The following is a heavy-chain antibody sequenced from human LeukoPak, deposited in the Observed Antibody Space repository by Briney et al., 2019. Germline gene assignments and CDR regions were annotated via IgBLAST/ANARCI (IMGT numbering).Heavy chain of an antibody. CDR3: ARVPRYDFWSGSKKYYMDV. CDR2: IYYSGST. V-gene: IGHV4-39*07. Sequence: KASETLSLTCTVSGGSISSSSHYWGWIRQPPGKGLEWIGSIYYSGSTYYNQSLKSRVTISVDTSKNQFSLKVRSVIAADTAVYYCARVPRYDFWSGSKKYYMDVWGKGTTVTVSS. CDR1: GGSISSSSHY. J-gene: IGHJ6*03. D-gene: IGHD3-3*01.